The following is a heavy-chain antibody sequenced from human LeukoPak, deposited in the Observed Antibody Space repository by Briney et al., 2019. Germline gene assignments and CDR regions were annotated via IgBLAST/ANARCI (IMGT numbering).Heavy chain of an antibody. J-gene: IGHJ4*02. CDR2: IYDNGNT. CDR1: GVTVNSHY. D-gene: IGHD3-10*01. V-gene: IGHV3-53*01. CDR3: AVAPNPYYFDH. Sequence: GGSLRLSCAASGVTVNSHYMSWVRQAPGKGLEWVSVIYDNGNTYSANSVKGRFTISRDNSKNTLYLQMNSLRTEDTAVYYCAVAPNPYYFDHWGQGAPVTVSS.